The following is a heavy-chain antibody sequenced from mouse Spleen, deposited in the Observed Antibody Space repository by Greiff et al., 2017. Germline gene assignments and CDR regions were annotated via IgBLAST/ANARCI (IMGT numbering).Heavy chain of an antibody. CDR1: GFTFSDYY. Sequence: EVNLVESEGGLVQPGSSMKLSCTASGFTFSDYYMAWVRQVPEKGLEWVANINYDGSSTYYLDSLKSRFIISRDNAKNILYLQMSSLKSEDTATYYCARVRARAMDYWGQGTSVTVSS. CDR2: INYDGSST. J-gene: IGHJ4*01. V-gene: IGHV5-16*01. CDR3: ARVRARAMDY. D-gene: IGHD3-3*01.